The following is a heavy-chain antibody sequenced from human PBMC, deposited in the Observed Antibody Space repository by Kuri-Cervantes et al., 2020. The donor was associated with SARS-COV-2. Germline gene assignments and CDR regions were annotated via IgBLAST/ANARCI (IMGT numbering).Heavy chain of an antibody. Sequence: SETLSLTCTVSGGSISSGGYYWSWIHQHPGKGREWFGYNYDSGRTYYNPSLKSRVTITVDTSKNQYSLKLSSVTSADTAVYYCARVSNPIFEVYYGGFDPWGQGTLVTVSS. CDR1: GGSISSGGYY. CDR3: ARVSNPIFEVYYGGFDP. V-gene: IGHV4-31*03. J-gene: IGHJ5*02. CDR2: NYDSGRT. D-gene: IGHD3-3*01.